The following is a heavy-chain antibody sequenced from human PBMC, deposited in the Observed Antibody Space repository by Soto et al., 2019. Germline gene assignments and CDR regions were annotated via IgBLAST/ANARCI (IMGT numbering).Heavy chain of an antibody. CDR3: ARSGYSSGLDDFDI. D-gene: IGHD6-19*01. Sequence: PGGSLRLSCAASGFTFSDYYMSWIRQAPGKGLEWVSYISSSSYTNYADSVKGRFTISRDNAKNSLYLQMNSLRAEDTAVYYCARSGYSSGLDDFDIWGQGTMVTVSS. V-gene: IGHV3-11*06. J-gene: IGHJ3*02. CDR2: ISSSSYT. CDR1: GFTFSDYY.